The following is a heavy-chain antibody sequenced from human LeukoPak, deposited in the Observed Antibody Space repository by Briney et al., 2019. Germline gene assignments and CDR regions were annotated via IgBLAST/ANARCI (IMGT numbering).Heavy chain of an antibody. J-gene: IGHJ4*02. CDR3: ARGSEWWELPTPFDY. CDR2: ISSSSSYI. Sequence: TGGSLRLSCAASGFTFSSYSMNWVRQAPGKGLHWVSSISSSSSYIYYADSVKGRFTISRDNAKNSLYLQMNSLRAEDTAVYYCARGSEWWELPTPFDYWGQGTLVTVSS. CDR1: GFTFSSYS. D-gene: IGHD1-26*01. V-gene: IGHV3-21*01.